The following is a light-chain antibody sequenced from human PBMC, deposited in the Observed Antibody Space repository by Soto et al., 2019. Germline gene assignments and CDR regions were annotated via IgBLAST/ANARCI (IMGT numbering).Light chain of an antibody. V-gene: IGLV2-11*01. CDR3: CSSAGTYTYV. J-gene: IGLJ1*01. Sequence: QSALTQPRSVSGSPGQSVAISCTGTNSNLGDYNYVSWYQQHPGKAPKLMISDVSKRPSGVPDRFSGSKSGNTASLTISGLQAEDEADYYCCSSAGTYTYVFGTGTKLPS. CDR2: DVS. CDR1: NSNLGDYNY.